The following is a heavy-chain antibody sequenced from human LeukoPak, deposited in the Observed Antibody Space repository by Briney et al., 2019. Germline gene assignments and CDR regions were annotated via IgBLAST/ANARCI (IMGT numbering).Heavy chain of an antibody. D-gene: IGHD2-2*01. V-gene: IGHV3-21*01. CDR3: PGYAGAPSTFDY. CDR1: GFTFSSYS. Sequence: GGSLRLSCAASGFTFSSYSMHWVRQAPGKGLEWVSSISSSSSYIYYADSVKGRFTISRDNAKNSLYLQMNSLRAEDTAVYYCPGYAGAPSTFDYWGQGTLVTVSS. J-gene: IGHJ4*02. CDR2: ISSSSSYI.